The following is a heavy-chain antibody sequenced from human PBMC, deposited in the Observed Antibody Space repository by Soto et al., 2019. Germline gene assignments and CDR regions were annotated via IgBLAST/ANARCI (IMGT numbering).Heavy chain of an antibody. CDR3: AGFLERGYWFDP. V-gene: IGHV6-1*01. J-gene: IGHJ5*02. D-gene: IGHD3-3*01. CDR2: TYYRSKWYN. Sequence: PSQTLALTCAISGDSVSINSAAWNFISHSPSIGLEWLGRTYYRSKWYNDYAVSVKSRITINPDTSKNQFSLQLNSVTPGDTAVYYCAGFLERGYWFDPWGQGTLVTVSS. CDR1: GDSVSINSAA.